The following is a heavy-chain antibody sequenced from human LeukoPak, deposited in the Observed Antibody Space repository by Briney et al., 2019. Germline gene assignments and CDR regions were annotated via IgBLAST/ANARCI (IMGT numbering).Heavy chain of an antibody. CDR2: IRYDGSNK. CDR3: AKALAVASYYFDY. CDR1: GFTFSSYG. J-gene: IGHJ4*02. V-gene: IGHV3-30*02. D-gene: IGHD3-3*02. Sequence: PGGSLRLSCAASGFTFSSYGMHWVRQAPGKGLEWVAFIRYDGSNKYYADSVKGRFTISRDNSKNTLYLQMNSLRAEDTAVYYCAKALAVASYYFDYWGQGTLVTVSS.